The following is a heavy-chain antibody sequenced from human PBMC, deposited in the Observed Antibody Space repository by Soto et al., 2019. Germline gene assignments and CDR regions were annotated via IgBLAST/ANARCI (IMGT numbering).Heavy chain of an antibody. J-gene: IGHJ5*02. CDR1: GGTFSSYA. Sequence: SVKVSCKASGGTFSSYAISWVRQAPGQGLEWMGGIIPIFGTANYAQKFQGRVTITADESTSTAYMELSSLRSEDTAVYYCARAPYYYDSSGYYYGCFDPWGQRTLLTVSS. D-gene: IGHD3-22*01. V-gene: IGHV1-69*13. CDR2: IIPIFGTA. CDR3: ARAPYYYDSSGYYYGCFDP.